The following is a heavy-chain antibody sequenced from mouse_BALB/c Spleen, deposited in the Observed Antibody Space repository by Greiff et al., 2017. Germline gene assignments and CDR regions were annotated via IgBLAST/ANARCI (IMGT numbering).Heavy chain of an antibody. CDR1: GFSLTGYG. J-gene: IGHJ1*01. CDR2: IWGDGST. D-gene: IGHD2-3*01. Sequence: VKLVESGPGLVAPSQSLSITCTVSGFSLTGYGVNWVRQPPGKGLEWLGMIWGDGSTDYNSALKSRLSISKDNSKSQVFLKMNSLQTDDTARYYCARDRYDGYYNWYFDVWGAGTTVTVSS. V-gene: IGHV2-6-7*01. CDR3: ARDRYDGYYNWYFDV.